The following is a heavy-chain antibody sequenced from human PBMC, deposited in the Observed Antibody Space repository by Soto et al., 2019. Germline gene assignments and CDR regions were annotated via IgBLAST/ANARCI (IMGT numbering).Heavy chain of an antibody. CDR1: GFTFSSYG. D-gene: IGHD1-7*01. J-gene: IGHJ4*02. V-gene: IGHV3-30*18. CDR2: ISYDGSNK. CDR3: AKDLTGTNNY. Sequence: ESGGGVVQPGRSLRLSCAASGFTFSSYGMHWVRQAPGKGLEWVAVISYDGSNKYYADSVKGRFTISRDNSKNTLYLQMNSLRAEDTAVYYCAKDLTGTNNYWGQGTLVTVSS.